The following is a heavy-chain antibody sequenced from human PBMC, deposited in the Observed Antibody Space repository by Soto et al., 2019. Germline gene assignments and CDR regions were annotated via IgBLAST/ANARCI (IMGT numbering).Heavy chain of an antibody. CDR1: GFTFSSYG. Sequence: TGGSLRLSCAASGFTFSSYGMHRVRQAPGKGLEWVAVISYDGSNKYYADSVKGRFTISRDNSKNTLYLQMNSLRAEDTAVYYCEKCRGDYVSAWFDPWGQGTLVTVSS. D-gene: IGHD4-17*01. CDR2: ISYDGSNK. J-gene: IGHJ5*02. CDR3: EKCRGDYVSAWFDP. V-gene: IGHV3-30*18.